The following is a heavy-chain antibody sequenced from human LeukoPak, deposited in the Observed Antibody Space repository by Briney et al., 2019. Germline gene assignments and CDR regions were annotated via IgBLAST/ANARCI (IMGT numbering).Heavy chain of an antibody. CDR1: GGSIVTCY. V-gene: IGHV4-59*01. J-gene: IGHJ3*01. D-gene: IGHD6-13*01. CDR2: IDYSEST. Sequence: SETLSLTSSVPGGSIVTCYWTWMRQPPGKGLEWIGYIDYSESTSYNPSLKSRVTFSLDTSRNQFSLKLNSVTAADTAVYYCARGRSSSSRHDALDVWGQGTMVTVSS. CDR3: ARGRSSSSRHDALDV.